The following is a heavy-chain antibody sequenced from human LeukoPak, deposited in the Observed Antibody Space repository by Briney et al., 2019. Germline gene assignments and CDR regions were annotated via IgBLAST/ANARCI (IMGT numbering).Heavy chain of an antibody. CDR3: AGGKLYDIVTPLRNRGYYYMDV. CDR2: ISSSPSTI. V-gene: IGHV3-48*01. CDR1: GFTFSSYS. J-gene: IGHJ6*03. D-gene: IGHD3-9*01. Sequence: GGSLRLSCAASGFTFSSYSMNWVRQAPGKGLEWVSYISSSPSTIYYADSVKGRFTISRDNAKNSLYLQMNSLRAEDTAVYYCAGGKLYDIVTPLRNRGYYYMDVWGKGTTVTVSS.